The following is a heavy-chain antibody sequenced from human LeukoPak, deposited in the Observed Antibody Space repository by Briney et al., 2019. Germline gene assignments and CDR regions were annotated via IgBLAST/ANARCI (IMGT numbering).Heavy chain of an antibody. CDR2: TYYRSKWYY. CDR3: TREGRNFFDP. V-gene: IGHV6-1*01. J-gene: IGHJ5*02. Sequence: SQTLSLTCAISGDSVSTDSGAWNWIRQSPSRGLEWLGRTYYRSKWYYDYAVSVKSRITINPDTSKNQVSLRLNSVTPEDTAVYYCTREGRNFFDPWGQGTLVTVSS. CDR1: GDSVSTDSGA.